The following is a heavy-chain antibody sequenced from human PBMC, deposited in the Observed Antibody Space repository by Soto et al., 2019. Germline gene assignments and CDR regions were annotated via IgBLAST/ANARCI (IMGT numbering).Heavy chain of an antibody. Sequence: PSETLSLTCTVSGGSISSCYWSWVRQPPGMGLEWIGYIYYSGSTNYNPSLKSRVTISVDTSKNQFSLKLSSVTAADTAVYYCARARRPWLYYYGMEVWGQGTTVTVSS. V-gene: IGHV4-59*01. CDR3: ARARRPWLYYYGMEV. D-gene: IGHD5-12*01. CDR1: GGSISSCY. CDR2: IYYSGST. J-gene: IGHJ6*02.